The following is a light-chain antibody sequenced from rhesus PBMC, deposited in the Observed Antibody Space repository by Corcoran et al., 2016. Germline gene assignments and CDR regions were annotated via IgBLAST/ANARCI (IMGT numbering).Light chain of an antibody. J-gene: IGKJ3*01. CDR1: QGISSW. V-gene: IGKV1-22*01. CDR2: KAS. Sequence: DIQMTQSPSSLSASVGDTVTITCRASQGISSWLAWYQQKPGKAPKLLIYKASSLQCGVPSRFSGNGSGTDFTLTISSLQSEDFATYYCQQYSSRPFTFGPGTKLDIK. CDR3: QQYSSRPFT.